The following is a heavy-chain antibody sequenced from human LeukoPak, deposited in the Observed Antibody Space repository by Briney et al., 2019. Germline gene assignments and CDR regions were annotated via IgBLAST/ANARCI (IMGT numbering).Heavy chain of an antibody. D-gene: IGHD1-26*01. CDR2: ISNGSGNR. CDR3: ARAAKWEFYHYYMDV. CDR1: EFTYSSYS. V-gene: IGHV3-48*01. Sequence: GGSLRLSCVASEFTYSSYSMIWVRQAPGKGLEWISYISNGSGNRYYADSVKGRFTISRDNAKNLLYLQMNNLRADDTAVYYCARAAKWEFYHYYMDVWGKGTTVAVSS. J-gene: IGHJ6*03.